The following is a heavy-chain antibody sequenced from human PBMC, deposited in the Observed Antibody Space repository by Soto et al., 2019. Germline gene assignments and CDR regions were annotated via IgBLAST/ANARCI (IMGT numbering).Heavy chain of an antibody. CDR1: GFTFSSYA. CDR3: AKEGGYSYGYYYYYGMDV. V-gene: IGHV3-23*01. Sequence: GGSLRLSCAASGFTFSSYAMSWVRQAPGKGLEWVSAISGSGGSTYYADSVKGRFTISRYNTKNTLYLQMNSLRAEDTAVYYCAKEGGYSYGYYYYYGMDVWGQGTTVTVSS. CDR2: ISGSGGST. D-gene: IGHD5-18*01. J-gene: IGHJ6*02.